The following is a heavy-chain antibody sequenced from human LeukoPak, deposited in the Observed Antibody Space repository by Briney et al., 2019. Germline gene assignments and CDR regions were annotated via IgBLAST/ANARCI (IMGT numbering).Heavy chain of an antibody. Sequence: SETLSLTCTVSGGSISSSSYYWGWIRQPPGKGLEWIGSIYYSGSTYYNPSLKSRVTISVDTSKNQFSLKLSSVTAADTAVYYCARAELAAAGTYDYFDYWGQGTLITVSS. D-gene: IGHD6-13*01. J-gene: IGHJ4*02. CDR1: GGSISSSSYY. CDR2: IYYSGST. CDR3: ARAELAAAGTYDYFDY. V-gene: IGHV4-39*07.